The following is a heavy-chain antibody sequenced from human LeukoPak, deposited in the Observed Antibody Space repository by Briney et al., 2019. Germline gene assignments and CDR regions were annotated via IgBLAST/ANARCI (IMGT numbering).Heavy chain of an antibody. Sequence: SETLSLTCTVSGGSISSSSYYWGWIRQPPGKGLEWIGSIYYSGSTYYNPSLKSRVTISVDTSKNQFSLKLSSVTAADTAVYYCARQGDSSGYNSYYYYYYMDVWGKGTTVTVSS. V-gene: IGHV4-39*01. CDR2: IYYSGST. J-gene: IGHJ6*03. D-gene: IGHD3-22*01. CDR3: ARQGDSSGYNSYYYYYYMDV. CDR1: GGSISSSSYY.